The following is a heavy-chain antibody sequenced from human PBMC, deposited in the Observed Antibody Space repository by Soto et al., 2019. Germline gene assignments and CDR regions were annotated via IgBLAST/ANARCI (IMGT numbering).Heavy chain of an antibody. Sequence: QMQLVQSGPEVKKPGTSVKVSCKASGFTVTSSAVQWVRHARGQRLERIRWIVVGSGNTNYAQKFQERVTITGDMSTSTAYMELSSLRSGDTAVYYCAASGAPSHIYYYYGMDVWGQGTTVTVSS. D-gene: IGHD4-17*01. J-gene: IGHJ6*02. V-gene: IGHV1-58*01. CDR3: AASGAPSHIYYYYGMDV. CDR2: IVVGSGNT. CDR1: GFTVTSSA.